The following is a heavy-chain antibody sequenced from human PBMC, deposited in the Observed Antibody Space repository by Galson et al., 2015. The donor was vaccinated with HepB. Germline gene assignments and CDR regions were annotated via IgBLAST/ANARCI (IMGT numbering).Heavy chain of an antibody. D-gene: IGHD3-10*01. J-gene: IGHJ2*01. CDR1: GYSFTSYW. CDR2: IYPGDSDT. Sequence: QSGAEVKKPGESLKISCKGSGYSFTSYWIGWVRQMPGKGLEWMGIIYPGDSDTRYSPSFQGQVTISADKSISTAYLQWSSLKASDTAMYYCARQAHYYGSGSPRGTWYFDLWGRGTLVTVSS. V-gene: IGHV5-51*01. CDR3: ARQAHYYGSGSPRGTWYFDL.